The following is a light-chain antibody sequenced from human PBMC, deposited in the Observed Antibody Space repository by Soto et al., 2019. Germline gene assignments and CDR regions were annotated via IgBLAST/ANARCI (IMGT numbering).Light chain of an antibody. CDR2: EGS. Sequence: QSSLTQPASVSGSPGQSITISCTGTSSDVVSYNLVSWYQHHPGKAPKLMIYEGSKRPSGVSNRFSGSKSGNTASLTISGLQSEDEAAYYCCPYAGSSTFYGFGTGTKFTVL. V-gene: IGLV2-23*01. CDR3: CPYAGSSTFYG. CDR1: SSDVVSYNL. J-gene: IGLJ1*01.